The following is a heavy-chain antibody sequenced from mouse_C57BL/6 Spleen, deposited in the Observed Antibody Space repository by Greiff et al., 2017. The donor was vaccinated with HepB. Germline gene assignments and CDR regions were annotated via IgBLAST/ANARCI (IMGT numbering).Heavy chain of an antibody. J-gene: IGHJ2*01. CDR1: GFTFSDYY. CDR3: SRLMYDYDEGYYFDY. D-gene: IGHD2-4*01. Sequence: EVMLVESGGGLVQPGGSLKLSCAASGFTFSDYYMYWVRQTPEKRLEWVAYISNGGGSTNYPDTVKGRFTISRDNAKNTLYLQMSRLKSEDTAMYYWSRLMYDYDEGYYFDYWGQGTTLTGSS. V-gene: IGHV5-12*01. CDR2: ISNGGGST.